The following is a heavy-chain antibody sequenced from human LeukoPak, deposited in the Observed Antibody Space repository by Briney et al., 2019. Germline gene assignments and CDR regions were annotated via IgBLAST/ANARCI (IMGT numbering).Heavy chain of an antibody. CDR3: ARDFSSSSTVYYYYYVDV. Sequence: SETLSLTCTVSGGSISSSSYYWGWIRQPPGKGLEWIGSIYYSGSTYYNPSLKSRVTISVDTSKNQFSLKLSSVTAADTAIYYCARDFSSSSTVYYYYYVDVWGKGTTVTVSS. CDR2: IYYSGST. J-gene: IGHJ6*03. V-gene: IGHV4-39*07. CDR1: GGSISSSSYY. D-gene: IGHD6-6*01.